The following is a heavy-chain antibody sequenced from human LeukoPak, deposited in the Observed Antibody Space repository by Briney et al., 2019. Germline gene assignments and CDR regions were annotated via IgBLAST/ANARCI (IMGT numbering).Heavy chain of an antibody. CDR3: ARGKDMLPTTGYYYHGMDV. V-gene: IGHV4-31*03. J-gene: IGHJ6*02. D-gene: IGHD4-11*01. Sequence: SETLSLTCTVSGGSISSGGYYWSWIRQHPGKGLEWIVYIYYSGSTYYNPSLKSRVTISVDTSKNQFSLKLSSVTAADTAVYYCARGKDMLPTTGYYYHGMDVWGQGTTVTVSS. CDR1: GGSISSGGYY. CDR2: IYYSGST.